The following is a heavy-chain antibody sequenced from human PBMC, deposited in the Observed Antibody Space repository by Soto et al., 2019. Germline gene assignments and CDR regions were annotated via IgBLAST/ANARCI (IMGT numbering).Heavy chain of an antibody. D-gene: IGHD6-19*01. Sequence: PGGSLRLSCAASGFTFSTHGMHWVRQAPGKGLEWVAVISYDGSNQYYADSVKGRFTISRDNSKNTLHLQMDSLRAEDTAVYYCAKRFSSGWYYFDYWGQGTLVTVSS. V-gene: IGHV3-30*18. CDR1: GFTFSTHG. J-gene: IGHJ4*02. CDR2: ISYDGSNQ. CDR3: AKRFSSGWYYFDY.